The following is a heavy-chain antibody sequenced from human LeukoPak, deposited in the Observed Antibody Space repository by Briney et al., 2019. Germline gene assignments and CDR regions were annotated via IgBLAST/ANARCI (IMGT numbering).Heavy chain of an antibody. Sequence: ASVKVSCKASGYIFTGYYMHWVRQAPGQGLEWMGRINPNSGGTNYVQKFQGRVIMTRDTSISTAYMELSSLTSDDTAVYYCARDSGISFNWFDPWGQGTLVTVSS. CDR3: ARDSGISFNWFDP. CDR2: INPNSGGT. CDR1: GYIFTGYY. D-gene: IGHD3-3*01. V-gene: IGHV1-2*06. J-gene: IGHJ5*02.